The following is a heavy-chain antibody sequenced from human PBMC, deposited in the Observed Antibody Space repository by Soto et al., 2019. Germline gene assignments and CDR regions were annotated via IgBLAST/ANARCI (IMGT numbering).Heavy chain of an antibody. CDR2: IDPSGGIT. J-gene: IGHJ4*02. CDR1: GYSFTNFH. V-gene: IGHV1-46*01. D-gene: IGHD3-22*01. CDR3: ARDVSGHDNYETIGYYFDH. Sequence: QVQLSQFGAEVKKPGASVKVSCKASGYSFTNFHIHWVRQAPGQGLEWMGMIDPSGGITRDAKRLQGRITMTRDASTSTVYMELRSLTSEDTAVYYCARDVSGHDNYETIGYYFDHWGQGTLVTVSS.